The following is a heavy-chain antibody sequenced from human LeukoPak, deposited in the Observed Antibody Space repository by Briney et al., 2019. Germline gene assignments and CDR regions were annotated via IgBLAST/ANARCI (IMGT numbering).Heavy chain of an antibody. D-gene: IGHD1-26*01. CDR1: GGSISCGGYY. V-gene: IGHV4-39*01. CDR2: ISYGGST. Sequence: SETLSLTCTVSGGSISCGGYYWSWIRQRPGTGLEWIGSISYGGSTYYNPSLKSRVTISVDTSKNQFSLNLNSVTAADTAVYYCARHRGSRGYYDPHDYWGQGTLVTVSS. J-gene: IGHJ4*02. CDR3: ARHRGSRGYYDPHDY.